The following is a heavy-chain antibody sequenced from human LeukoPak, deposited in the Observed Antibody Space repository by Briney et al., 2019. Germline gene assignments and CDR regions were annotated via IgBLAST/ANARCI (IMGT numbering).Heavy chain of an antibody. J-gene: IGHJ4*02. D-gene: IGHD6-19*01. V-gene: IGHV4-34*01. CDR1: GGSFSGYY. CDR2: INHGGST. CDR3: ARGERYSSGWPYFDY. Sequence: SVTVSRTCAVYGGSFSGYYWSWIRQPPGKGRVWLGEINHGGSTNYKPSLKSLVTISVDTFKNQFSLKLSTVTAADTAVDYCARGERYSSGWPYFDYWGQGTLVTVSS.